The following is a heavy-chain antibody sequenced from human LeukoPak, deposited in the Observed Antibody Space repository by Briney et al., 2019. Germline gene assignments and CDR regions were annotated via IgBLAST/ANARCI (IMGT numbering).Heavy chain of an antibody. CDR3: ARPTGTSSPGVDY. Sequence: GGSLRLSCAASGFTFSSYSMHWVRQAPGKGLVWVSGIDADGSATVYADSVKGRSTISRDNAKNTVFLQMNSLTAEDTAVYFCARPTGTSSPGVDYWGQGTLVTVSS. D-gene: IGHD2-2*01. CDR2: IDADGSAT. V-gene: IGHV3-74*01. CDR1: GFTFSSYS. J-gene: IGHJ4*02.